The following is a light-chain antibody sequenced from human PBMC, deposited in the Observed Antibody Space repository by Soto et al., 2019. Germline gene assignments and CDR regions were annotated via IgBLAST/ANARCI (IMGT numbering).Light chain of an antibody. J-gene: IGKJ1*01. CDR2: QTS. Sequence: EIVLTQSPATLSSFPGDRVTLSCRASQYINTRLAWYQHRPGQAPRLLIYQTSSRATGIPDGFSGSGSGTDFNLTVSRLAPEDFAVYYCHQYGTSPRTFGQGTKVDIK. CDR1: QYINTR. V-gene: IGKV3-20*01. CDR3: HQYGTSPRT.